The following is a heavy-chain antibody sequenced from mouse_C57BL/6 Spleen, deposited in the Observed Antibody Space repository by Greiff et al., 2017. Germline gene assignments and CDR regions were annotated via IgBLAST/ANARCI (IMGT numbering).Heavy chain of an antibody. CDR2: INPSNGGT. J-gene: IGHJ4*01. Sequence: QVQLQQPGTELVKPGASVKLSCKASGYTFTSYWMNWVKQRPGQGLGWNGNINPSNGGTNYNEKFKSKATLTVDNSSSTAYMQLSSLTSEDSAVYYCARNSPQGKYGSSYDYAMDYWGQGTSATVSS. D-gene: IGHD1-1*01. V-gene: IGHV1-53*01. CDR3: ARNSPQGKYGSSYDYAMDY. CDR1: GYTFTSYW.